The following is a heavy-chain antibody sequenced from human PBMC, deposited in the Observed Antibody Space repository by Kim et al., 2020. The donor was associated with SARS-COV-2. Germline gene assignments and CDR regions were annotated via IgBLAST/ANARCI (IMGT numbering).Heavy chain of an antibody. D-gene: IGHD3-16*01. CDR3: ARVAVTYEGAFDI. V-gene: IGHV4-4*07. Sequence: YIPSLKSRVTMSVYTSKNQFSLKLSSVTSADTAVYYCARVAVTYEGAFDICGQGTMVTVSS. J-gene: IGHJ3*02.